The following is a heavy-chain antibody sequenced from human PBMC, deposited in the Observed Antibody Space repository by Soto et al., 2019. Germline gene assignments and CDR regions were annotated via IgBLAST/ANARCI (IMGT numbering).Heavy chain of an antibody. D-gene: IGHD2-21*02. J-gene: IGHJ4*02. CDR1: GFTFSSYS. Sequence: KTGGSLRLSCAASGFTFSSYSMNWFRQAPGKGLEWVSSISSSSSYIYYADSVKGRFTISRDNAKNSLYLQMNSLRAEDTAVYYCARDGDPAYCGGDCYSAVLGIPGAPYDYWGQGTLVTVSS. CDR3: ARDGDPAYCGGDCYSAVLGIPGAPYDY. CDR2: ISSSSSYI. V-gene: IGHV3-21*01.